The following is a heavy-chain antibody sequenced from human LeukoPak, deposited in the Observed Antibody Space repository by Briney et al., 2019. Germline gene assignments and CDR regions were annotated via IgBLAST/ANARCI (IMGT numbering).Heavy chain of an antibody. D-gene: IGHD2-21*01. CDR3: ARASFGPPPVVVIAPADY. CDR2: ISAYNGNT. CDR1: GYTFTSYG. Sequence: ASVKVSCKASGYTFTSYGISWVRQAPGQGLEWMGWISAYNGNTNYAQKLQGRVTMTTDTSTSTAYMELRSLRSDDTAVYYCARASFGPPPVVVIAPADYWGQGTLVTVSS. V-gene: IGHV1-18*01. J-gene: IGHJ4*02.